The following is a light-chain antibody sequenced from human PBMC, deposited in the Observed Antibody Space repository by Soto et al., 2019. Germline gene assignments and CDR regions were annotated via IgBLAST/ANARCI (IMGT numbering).Light chain of an antibody. V-gene: IGKV1-39*01. CDR1: QSISSY. Sequence: DIQMTQSPSSLSASVGDRVTITCRASQSISSYLNWYQQKPGKAPKLLIYAASSLQSGVPSRFSGSGSGTDFTLTITNLQPEDFATYSCQQSYSTPWTFGQGTKVDI. CDR3: QQSYSTPWT. CDR2: AAS. J-gene: IGKJ1*01.